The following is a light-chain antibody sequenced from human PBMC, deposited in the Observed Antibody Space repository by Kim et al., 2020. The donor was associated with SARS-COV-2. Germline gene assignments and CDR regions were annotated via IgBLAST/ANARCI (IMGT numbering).Light chain of an antibody. J-gene: IGLJ3*02. CDR1: SSNIASNT. Sequence: GQRVTISCSGSSSNIASNTVNWYQQHPGRAPKLLIHSSNQRPSGVPDRFSGSKSGTSASLAISGLQSEDEADYYCASWDDGLNARVFGGGTKLTVL. CDR3: ASWDDGLNARV. CDR2: SSN. V-gene: IGLV1-44*01.